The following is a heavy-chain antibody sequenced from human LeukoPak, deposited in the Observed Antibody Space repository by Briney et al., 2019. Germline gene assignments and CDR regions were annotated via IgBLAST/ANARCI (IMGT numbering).Heavy chain of an antibody. V-gene: IGHV3-7*01. CDR2: IKQDGSEK. Sequence: GGSLRLSCAASGFTFSSYWMSWVRQAPGEGLEWVANIKQDGSEKYYVDSVKGRFTISRDNAKNSLYLQMNSLRAEDTAVYYCAREDYGGYAYAFDIWGQGTMVTVSS. CDR3: AREDYGGYAYAFDI. J-gene: IGHJ3*02. CDR1: GFTFSSYW. D-gene: IGHD4-17*01.